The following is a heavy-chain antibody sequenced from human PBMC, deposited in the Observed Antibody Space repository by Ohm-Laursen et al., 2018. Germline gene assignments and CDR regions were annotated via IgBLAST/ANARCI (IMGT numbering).Heavy chain of an antibody. V-gene: IGHV6-1*01. CDR3: SRGQRNYYAMDV. CDR2: THYSSKWVY. CDR1: GDSVSSDSGA. Sequence: TLSLTCTISGDSVSSDSGAWNWIRQSPSRGLEWLGRTHYSSKWVYDYAVSVKSRITITPDTSKNQFSLQLNSVTPEESAVYYCSRGQRNYYAMDVWGQGTTVTVSS. J-gene: IGHJ6*02. D-gene: IGHD1-1*01.